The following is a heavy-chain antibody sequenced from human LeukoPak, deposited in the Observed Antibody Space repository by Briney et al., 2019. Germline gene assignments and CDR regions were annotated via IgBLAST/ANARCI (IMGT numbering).Heavy chain of an antibody. CDR3: ASTKIVATTTDDY. J-gene: IGHJ4*02. Sequence: ASVKVSCKASGYIFTGYYMHWLRQAPGQGLEWMGCINPNSGGTKYAQKFQGRVTMTRDTSISTAYMELSRLGSDDTAVYYCASTKIVATTTDDYWGQGTLVTVSS. D-gene: IGHD5-12*01. CDR2: INPNSGGT. V-gene: IGHV1-2*02. CDR1: GYIFTGYY.